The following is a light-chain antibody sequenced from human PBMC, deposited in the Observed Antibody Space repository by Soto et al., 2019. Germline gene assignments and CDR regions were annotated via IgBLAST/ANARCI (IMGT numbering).Light chain of an antibody. CDR3: QQSYSSPVT. Sequence: DIPMTQSLSSLSASVGEIVTITCRASQSISSYLNWYQQKPGKAPNLLIYAASSLQSGVPSRFSGSGSGTDFTLTISSLQPEDFATYYCQQSYSSPVTFGGGTKVDIK. CDR1: QSISSY. V-gene: IGKV1-39*01. CDR2: AAS. J-gene: IGKJ4*01.